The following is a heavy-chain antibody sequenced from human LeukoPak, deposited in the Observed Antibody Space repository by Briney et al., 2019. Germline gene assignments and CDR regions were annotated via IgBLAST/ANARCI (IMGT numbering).Heavy chain of an antibody. CDR1: GGTFSSYA. D-gene: IGHD3-16*02. CDR2: IIPIFGTA. CDR3: AIGQRFMITFGGVIVPPFDY. V-gene: IGHV1-69*06. J-gene: IGHJ4*02. Sequence: ASVKVSCKASGGTFSSYAISWVRQAPGQGLEWMGGIIPIFGTANYAQKFQGRVTITADKSTSTAYIELSSLRSEDTAVYYCAIGQRFMITFGGVIVPPFDYWGQGTLVTASS.